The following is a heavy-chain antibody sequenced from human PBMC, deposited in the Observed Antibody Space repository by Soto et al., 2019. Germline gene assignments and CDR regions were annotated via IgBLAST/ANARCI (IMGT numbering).Heavy chain of an antibody. V-gene: IGHV1-46*01. Sequence: QVQLVQSGAEVKNPGASVKLSCKASGYIFTNYYIHWVRQAPGQGLEWMAIINPIGGSTNYAQKFQGRVTLARDTFTNTVYMELSSLRSEDTAIYYCARDLTSGDYWGQGTLVTVSS. D-gene: IGHD7-27*01. CDR1: GYIFTNYY. J-gene: IGHJ4*02. CDR3: ARDLTSGDY. CDR2: INPIGGST.